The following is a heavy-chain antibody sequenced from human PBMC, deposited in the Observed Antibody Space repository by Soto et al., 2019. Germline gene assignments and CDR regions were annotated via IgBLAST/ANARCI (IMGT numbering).Heavy chain of an antibody. CDR2: INPSGGST. J-gene: IGHJ6*02. CDR3: ASSMRYYGMDV. D-gene: IGHD3-22*01. CDR1: GYTSTSYY. Sequence: ASVKGSCKASGYTSTSYYMHWGRQAPGQGLEWMGIINPSGGSTSYAQKFQGRVTMTRDTSTSTVYMELSSLRSEDTAVYYCASSMRYYGMDVWGQGTTVTVSS. V-gene: IGHV1-46*01.